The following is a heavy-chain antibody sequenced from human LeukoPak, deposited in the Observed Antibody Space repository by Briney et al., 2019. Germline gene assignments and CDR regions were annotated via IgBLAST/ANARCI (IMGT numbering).Heavy chain of an antibody. V-gene: IGHV4-38-2*02. D-gene: IGHD7-27*01. CDR2: IYHSGST. J-gene: IGHJ3*02. CDR1: GYSISSGYY. Sequence: SETLSLTCAVSGYSISSGYYWGWIRQPPGKGLEWIGSIYHSGSTYYNPSLKSRVTISVDTSKNQFSLKLSSVTAADTAVYYCAREIGPNWGDAFDIWGQGTMVTVSS. CDR3: AREIGPNWGDAFDI.